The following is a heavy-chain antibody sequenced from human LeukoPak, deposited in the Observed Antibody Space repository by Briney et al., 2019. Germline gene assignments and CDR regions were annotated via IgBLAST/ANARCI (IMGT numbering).Heavy chain of an antibody. CDR2: ISGSGGST. J-gene: IGHJ4*02. CDR3: ANSYGDPLNYFDY. CDR1: GFTFSSYA. V-gene: IGHV3-23*01. D-gene: IGHD4-17*01. Sequence: GGSLRLSCAASGFTFSSYAMSWVRQAPGKGLEWVSAISGSGGSTYYAGSVKGRFTISRDNSKNTLYLQMNSLRAEDTAVYYCANSYGDPLNYFDYWGQGTLVTVSS.